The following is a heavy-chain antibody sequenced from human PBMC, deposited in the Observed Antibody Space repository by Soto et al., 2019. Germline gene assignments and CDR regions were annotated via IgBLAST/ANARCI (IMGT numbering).Heavy chain of an antibody. V-gene: IGHV3-7*03. Sequence: LRLSCAGSGFPFSGYWMSWVRQAPGKGLEWVANIEHGGGEKNYVDSVKGRFTISRDNTKNSVYLQMNSLRSEDTAVYYCATGRDGYNHYFDYWGQGAMVTVSS. D-gene: IGHD5-12*01. CDR2: IEHGGGEK. CDR1: GFPFSGYW. J-gene: IGHJ4*02. CDR3: ATGRDGYNHYFDY.